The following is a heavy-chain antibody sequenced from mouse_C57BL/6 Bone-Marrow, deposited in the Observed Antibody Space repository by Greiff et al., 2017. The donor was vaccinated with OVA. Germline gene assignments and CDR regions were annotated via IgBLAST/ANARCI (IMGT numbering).Heavy chain of an antibody. CDR1: GFTFSDYG. CDR2: ISSGSSTI. J-gene: IGHJ3*01. D-gene: IGHD2-1*01. Sequence: DVQLVESGGGLVKPGGSLKLSCAASGFTFSDYGMHWVRQAPEKGLEWVAYISSGSSTIYYADTVKGRFTISRDNAKNTLFLQMTSLRSEDTAMYYCARPRYGNYLAWFAYWGQGTLVTVSA. CDR3: ARPRYGNYLAWFAY. V-gene: IGHV5-17*01.